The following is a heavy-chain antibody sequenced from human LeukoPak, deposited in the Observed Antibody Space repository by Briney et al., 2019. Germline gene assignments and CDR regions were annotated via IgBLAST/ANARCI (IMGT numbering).Heavy chain of an antibody. D-gene: IGHD2-15*01. J-gene: IGHJ5*02. V-gene: IGHV4-59*12. CDR1: GDSISSYY. CDR3: ASSYCSGGSCYSAGHNWFDP. CDR2: IHNSVNI. Sequence: SETLSLTCTVSGDSISSYYWSWIRLAPGKGLEWIGNIHNSVNINYNPALKSRVTISVDTSKNQFSLKLSSVTAADTAVYYCASSYCSGGSCYSAGHNWFDPWGQGTLVTVSS.